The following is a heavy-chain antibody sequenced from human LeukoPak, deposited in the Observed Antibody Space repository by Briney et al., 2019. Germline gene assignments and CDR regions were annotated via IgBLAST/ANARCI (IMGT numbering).Heavy chain of an antibody. V-gene: IGHV3-21*01. Sequence: GGSLRLSCAASGFTFSSYSMNWVRQASGKGLEWVSSISSSSSYIYYADSVKGRFTISRDNAKNSLYLQMNSLRAEDTAVYYCARDSSSSSYPRGYFDYWGQGTLVTVSS. CDR2: ISSSSSYI. CDR3: ARDSSSSSYPRGYFDY. J-gene: IGHJ4*02. D-gene: IGHD6-13*01. CDR1: GFTFSSYS.